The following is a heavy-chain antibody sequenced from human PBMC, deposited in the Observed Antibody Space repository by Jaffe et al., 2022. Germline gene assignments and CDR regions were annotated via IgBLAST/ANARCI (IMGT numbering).Heavy chain of an antibody. CDR2: IRSKAYGGTT. D-gene: IGHD3-22*01. CDR3: TRDGWLLLRDAFDI. Sequence: EVQLVESGGGLVQPGRSLRLSCTASGFTFGDYAMSWVRQAPGKGLEWVGFIRSKAYGGTTEYAASVKGRFTISRDDSKSIAYLQMNSLKTEDTAVYYCTRDGWLLLRDAFDIWGQGTMVTVSS. V-gene: IGHV3-49*04. CDR1: GFTFGDYA. J-gene: IGHJ3*02.